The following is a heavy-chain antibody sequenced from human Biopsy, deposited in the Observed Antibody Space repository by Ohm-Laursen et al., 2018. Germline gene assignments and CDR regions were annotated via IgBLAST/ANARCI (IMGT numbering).Heavy chain of an antibody. D-gene: IGHD3-3*01. Sequence: GTLSLTCAVSGGSFSGTYWSWIRQTPGKGLEWIGEINHSGSTKYNPSFESRVTISVDTSKNQFSLNLFSVTVADAARYFCARGEYYAYWSGARKLNYFDYWGQGTLVIVSS. CDR1: GGSFSGTY. CDR2: INHSGST. CDR3: ARGEYYAYWSGARKLNYFDY. J-gene: IGHJ4*02. V-gene: IGHV4-34*01.